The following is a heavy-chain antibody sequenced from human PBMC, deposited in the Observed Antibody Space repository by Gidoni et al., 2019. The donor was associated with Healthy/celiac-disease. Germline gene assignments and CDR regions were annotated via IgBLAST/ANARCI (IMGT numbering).Heavy chain of an antibody. CDR2: ISSSSSYI. V-gene: IGHV3-21*01. J-gene: IGHJ6*02. CDR1: GFTFSSYS. Sequence: EVQLVESGGGLVKPRGSLRLSCAASGFTFSSYSMNWVRQAPGKGLEWVSSISSSSSYIYYADSVKGRFTISRDNAKNSLYLQMNSLRAEDTAVYYCAREGIVVVVAATPMDVWGQGTTVTVSS. D-gene: IGHD2-15*01. CDR3: AREGIVVVVAATPMDV.